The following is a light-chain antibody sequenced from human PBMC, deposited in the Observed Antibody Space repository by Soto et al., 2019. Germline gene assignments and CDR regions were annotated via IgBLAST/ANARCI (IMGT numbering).Light chain of an antibody. V-gene: IGKV3-20*01. CDR1: QSVSSSY. Sequence: EIVLTQSPGTLSLSPGERATLSCRASQSVSSSYLAWYQQKPGQAPRLLIYGASSRATGIPDRFSGSGSGTDFTLAISRLEPEDFGVYYCLQYGSSLWTFGQGTMVEIK. CDR2: GAS. CDR3: LQYGSSLWT. J-gene: IGKJ1*01.